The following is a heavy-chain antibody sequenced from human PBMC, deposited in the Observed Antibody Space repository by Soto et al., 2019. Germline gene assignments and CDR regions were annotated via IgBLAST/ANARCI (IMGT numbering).Heavy chain of an antibody. CDR2: ISAYNGNT. CDR3: ARDLSRTYDFRSGYVPYYYYDGMDV. Sequence: ASPTVSCPTSGYTFTSYGIGWLRKATGQGLEWMGWISAYNGNTNYAQKLQGRVTMTTDTYTSTAYMELRSLRSDDTAVYYCARDLSRTYDFRSGYVPYYYYDGMDVWGQGTTVTVSS. J-gene: IGHJ6*02. V-gene: IGHV1-18*01. D-gene: IGHD3-3*01. CDR1: GYTFTSYG.